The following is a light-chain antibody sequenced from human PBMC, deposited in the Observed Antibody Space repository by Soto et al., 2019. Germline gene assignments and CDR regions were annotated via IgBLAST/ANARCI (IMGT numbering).Light chain of an antibody. CDR3: MQSIQLPLWT. J-gene: IGKJ1*01. V-gene: IGKV2D-29*01. Sequence: HSDGKTYLYWYLQKPAQPPPLLIYEVSTRFSGVPDRFSGSGSGTDFTPKIRRVEAADVGVYYCMQSIQLPLWTGVQGTKVDIK. CDR2: EVS. CDR1: HSDGKTY.